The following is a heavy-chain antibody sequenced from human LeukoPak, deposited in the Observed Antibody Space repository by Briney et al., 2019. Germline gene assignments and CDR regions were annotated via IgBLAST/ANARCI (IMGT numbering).Heavy chain of an antibody. CDR3: AGVWGSYRYSTFDY. J-gene: IGHJ4*02. CDR1: GGSFSGYH. V-gene: IGHV4-34*01. Sequence: PSETLSLTCAVYGGSFSGYHWSWIRQPPGEGLEWIGEINHSGSTNYNPSLTSRVTISVDTSKNQFSLKLSSVTAADTAVYYCAGVWGSYRYSTFDYWGQGTLVTVSS. CDR2: INHSGST. D-gene: IGHD3-16*02.